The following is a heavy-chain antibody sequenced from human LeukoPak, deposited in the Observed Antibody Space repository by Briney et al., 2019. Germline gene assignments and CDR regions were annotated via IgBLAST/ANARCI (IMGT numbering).Heavy chain of an antibody. CDR2: INHSGST. V-gene: IGHV4-34*01. Sequence: SETLSLTCAIYGGSFSGYYWSWIRQPPGKGLEWIGEINHSGSTNYNPSLKSRVTISVATSKNQFSLKLSSVTAADTAVYYCARRKLEPNWFDPWGQGTLVTVSS. J-gene: IGHJ5*02. CDR3: ARRKLEPNWFDP. CDR1: GGSFSGYY. D-gene: IGHD1-1*01.